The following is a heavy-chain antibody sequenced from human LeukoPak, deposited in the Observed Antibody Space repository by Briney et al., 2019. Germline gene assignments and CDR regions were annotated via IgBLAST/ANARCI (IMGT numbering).Heavy chain of an antibody. V-gene: IGHV3-30*18. CDR2: ISYDGSNK. CDR3: AKDRHGWRLDY. J-gene: IGHJ4*02. Sequence: QPGGSLRLSCAASGFTFSSYGMHWVRQAPGKGLEWVAVISYDGSNKYYADSVKGRFTISRDNSKNTLYLQMNSLRAEDTAVYYCAKDRHGWRLDYWGQGTLVTVSS. CDR1: GFTFSSYG. D-gene: IGHD2-15*01.